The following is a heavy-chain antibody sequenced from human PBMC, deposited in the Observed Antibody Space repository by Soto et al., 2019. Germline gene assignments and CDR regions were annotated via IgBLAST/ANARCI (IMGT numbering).Heavy chain of an antibody. J-gene: IGHJ4*02. CDR2: IYYSGST. V-gene: IGHV4-31*03. Sequence: QVQLQESGPGLVKPSQTLSLTCTVSGGSISSGGYYWSWIRQHPGKGLEWIGYIYYSGSTYYIPSLKSRVTISVDTSKSQFSLKLSSVTAADTAVYYCAREGGIVGATAADYWGQGTLVTVSS. D-gene: IGHD1-26*01. CDR3: AREGGIVGATAADY. CDR1: GGSISSGGYY.